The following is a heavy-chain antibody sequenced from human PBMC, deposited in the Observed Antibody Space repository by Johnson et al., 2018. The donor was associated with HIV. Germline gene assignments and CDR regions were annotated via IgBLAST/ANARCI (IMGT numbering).Heavy chain of an antibody. V-gene: IGHV3-30*18. J-gene: IGHJ3*02. CDR3: AKDRAIYSSRAVVAFDI. D-gene: IGHD6-13*01. CDR1: GSTFDDYG. Sequence: HEQLVESGGGVVRPGGSLRLSCAASGSTFDDYGMSWVRQAPGTGLEWVAVISYDGSNKYYADSVKGRFTISRDNSKNTLYLQMNSLRAEDTAVYYCAKDRAIYSSRAVVAFDIWGQGTMVTVSS. CDR2: ISYDGSNK.